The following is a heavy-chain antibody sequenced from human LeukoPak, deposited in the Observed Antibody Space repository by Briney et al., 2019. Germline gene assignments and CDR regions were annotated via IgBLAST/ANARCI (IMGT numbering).Heavy chain of an antibody. V-gene: IGHV1-2*02. Sequence: ASVKVSCKASGYTFTDYTLHWVRQAPGQGLEWMGWINPKNSGTNYAQTFQDRVTMTSDTSISTAYMELMRLRSDDTAVYYCARAIAVASIRSFDIWGQGTMVTVSS. CDR2: INPKNSGT. J-gene: IGHJ3*02. D-gene: IGHD6-19*01. CDR1: GYTFTDYT. CDR3: ARAIAVASIRSFDI.